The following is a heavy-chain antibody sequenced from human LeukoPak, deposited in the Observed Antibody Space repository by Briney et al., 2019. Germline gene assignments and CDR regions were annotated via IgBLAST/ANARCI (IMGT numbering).Heavy chain of an antibody. Sequence: MAGPSLCPSWPPSLFTLSNAWVRCVRQAPRRWREWVGCIKSETDGGTTDYAAPVKGRFTISRDDSKNTLYLQMNSLKTEDTAVYYCTTGGDGYNPVYYYYGMDVWGQGTTVTVSS. CDR3: TTGGDGYNPVYYYYGMDV. CDR2: IKSETDGGTT. J-gene: IGHJ6*02. CDR1: LFTLSNAW. D-gene: IGHD5-24*01. V-gene: IGHV3-15*01.